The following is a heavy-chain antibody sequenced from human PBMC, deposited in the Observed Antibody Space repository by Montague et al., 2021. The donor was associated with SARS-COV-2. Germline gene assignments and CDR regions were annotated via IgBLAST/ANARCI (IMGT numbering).Heavy chain of an antibody. D-gene: IGHD3/OR15-3a*01. J-gene: IGHJ2*01. Sequence: SETLSLTCTVSHFSITSYYWSWVRQPPGKGLEWIGNVYYNGNTYYNSSLKSRVTMSADTSKNQFSLRVTSVTAADTAMYYCARLGLLPYYSDVWGRGALVTVSS. CDR1: HFSITSYY. V-gene: IGHV4-59*08. CDR2: VYYNGNT. CDR3: ARLGLLPYYSDV.